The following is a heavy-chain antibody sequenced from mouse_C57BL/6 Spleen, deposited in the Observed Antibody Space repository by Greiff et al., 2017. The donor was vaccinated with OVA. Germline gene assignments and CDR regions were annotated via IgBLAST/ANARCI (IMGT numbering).Heavy chain of an antibody. V-gene: IGHV3-6*01. CDR3: ARNPDDYDEPFDY. D-gene: IGHD2-4*01. CDR2: ISYDGSN. Sequence: EVQRVESGPGLVKPSQSLSLTCSVTGYSITSGYYWNWIRQFPGNILEWMGYISYDGSNNYNPSLKNRISITCDTSKNQFFLKFNSVTTEDTATYYCARNPDDYDEPFDYWGQGTTLTVSS. J-gene: IGHJ2*01. CDR1: GYSITSGYY.